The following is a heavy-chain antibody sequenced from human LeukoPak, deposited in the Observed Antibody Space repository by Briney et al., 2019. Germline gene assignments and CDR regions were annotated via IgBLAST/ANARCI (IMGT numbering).Heavy chain of an antibody. CDR2: INSDGSST. Sequence: PGGSLRLSCAASGFTFSSYWMSWVRQAPGKGLVWVSRINSDGSSTTYADSVKDRFTISRDNAKNMLYLQMNSLRAEDTAVYYCARILDSAWGELGYWGQGTLVTVSS. CDR1: GFTFSSYW. D-gene: IGHD6-19*01. J-gene: IGHJ4*02. CDR3: ARILDSAWGELGY. V-gene: IGHV3-74*01.